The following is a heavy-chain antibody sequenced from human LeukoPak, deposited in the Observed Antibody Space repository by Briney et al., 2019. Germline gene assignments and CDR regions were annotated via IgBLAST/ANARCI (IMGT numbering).Heavy chain of an antibody. Sequence: ASVKVSCKASGYTFTSYAMHWVRQAPGQRLEWMGWINAGNGNTKYSQKFQGRVTITRDTSASTAYMELSSLRSGDTAVYYCARESLSGDFDYWGQGTLVTVSS. CDR2: INAGNGNT. J-gene: IGHJ4*02. CDR1: GYTFTSYA. V-gene: IGHV1-3*01. D-gene: IGHD3-10*01. CDR3: ARESLSGDFDY.